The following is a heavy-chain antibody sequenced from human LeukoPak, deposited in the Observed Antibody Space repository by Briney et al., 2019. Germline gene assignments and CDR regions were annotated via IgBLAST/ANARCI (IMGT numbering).Heavy chain of an antibody. J-gene: IGHJ6*03. D-gene: IGHD3-16*01. V-gene: IGHV4-34*01. CDR3: ASGGSYYYYYMDV. Sequence: SETLSLTCAVYGGPFSGYYWSWIRQPPGKGLEWIGEINHSGSTNYNPSLKSRVTISVDTYKNQFSLKLSSVTAADTAVYYCASGGSYYYYYMDVWGKGTTVTVSS. CDR2: INHSGST. CDR1: GGPFSGYY.